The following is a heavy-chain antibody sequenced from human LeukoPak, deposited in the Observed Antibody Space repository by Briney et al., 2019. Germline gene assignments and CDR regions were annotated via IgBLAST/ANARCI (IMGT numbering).Heavy chain of an antibody. CDR2: IRTNPNGATV. D-gene: IGHD1-26*01. CDR1: GFPFRDHA. J-gene: IGHJ6*02. V-gene: IGHV3-49*04. Sequence: PGRSLRLSCTASGFPFRDHAMSWVRQAPGKGLEWVGFIRTNPNGATVEYAASVKARFTISRDDSNNNAYLEMNSLKTEDTAVYYCVRNSGTYRGYGLDVWGQGTTVTVSS. CDR3: VRNSGTYRGYGLDV.